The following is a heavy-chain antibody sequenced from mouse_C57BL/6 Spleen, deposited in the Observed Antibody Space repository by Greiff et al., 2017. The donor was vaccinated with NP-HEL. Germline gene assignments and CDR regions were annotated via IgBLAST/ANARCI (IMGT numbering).Heavy chain of an antibody. Sequence: QVQLQQPGAELVKPGASVKLSCKASGYTFTSYWMHWVKQRPGQGLEWIGMIHPYSGSTNYNEKFKSKATLTVDKSSSTAYMQLSSLTSEDSAVYYCAPSYYDYPYYAMDYWGQGTSVTVSS. D-gene: IGHD2-4*01. V-gene: IGHV1-64*01. CDR3: APSYYDYPYYAMDY. CDR2: IHPYSGST. CDR1: GYTFTSYW. J-gene: IGHJ4*01.